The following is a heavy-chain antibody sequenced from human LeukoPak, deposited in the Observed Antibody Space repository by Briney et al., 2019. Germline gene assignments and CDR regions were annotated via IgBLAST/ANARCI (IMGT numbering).Heavy chain of an antibody. J-gene: IGHJ3*02. CDR1: GFTFSSYE. V-gene: IGHV3-48*03. CDR2: ISSSGSTI. CDR3: AKGLGYCSSTSCYSNAFDI. Sequence: GGSLRLSCATSGFTFSSYEMNWVRQAPGKGLEWVSYISSSGSTIYYADSMKGRFTISRDNAKNSLYLQMNSLRAEDTAVYYCAKGLGYCSSTSCYSNAFDIWGQGTMVTVSS. D-gene: IGHD2-2*01.